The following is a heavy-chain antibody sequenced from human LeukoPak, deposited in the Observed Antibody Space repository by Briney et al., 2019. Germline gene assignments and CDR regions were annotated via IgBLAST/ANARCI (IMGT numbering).Heavy chain of an antibody. CDR1: GGSISSYY. CDR3: ARESSARYYYYYYMDV. J-gene: IGHJ6*03. CDR2: IYYSGST. V-gene: IGHV4-59*01. Sequence: PSETLSLTCTVSGGSISSYYWSWIRQPPGKGLEWIGYIYYSGSTNYNPSLKSRVTISVDTSKNQFSLKLSSVTAADTAVYYCARESSARYYYYYYMDVWGKGTTVTVSS.